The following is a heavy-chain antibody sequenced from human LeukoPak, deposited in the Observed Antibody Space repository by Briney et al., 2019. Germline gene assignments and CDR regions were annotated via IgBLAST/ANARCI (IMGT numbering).Heavy chain of an antibody. CDR2: MNPNSGNT. J-gene: IGHJ4*02. V-gene: IGHV1-8*01. CDR1: GYTFTSYD. Sequence: ASVKVSCKASGYTFTSYDINWVRQATGQGLEWMGWMNPNSGNTGYAQKFQGRVTMTRNTSISTAYMELSSLRSEDTAVYYCARGSTGYSSGWYRGYFDYWGQGTPVTVSS. D-gene: IGHD6-19*01. CDR3: ARGSTGYSSGWYRGYFDY.